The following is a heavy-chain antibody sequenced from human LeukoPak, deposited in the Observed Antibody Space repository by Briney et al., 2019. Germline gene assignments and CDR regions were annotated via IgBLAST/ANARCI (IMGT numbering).Heavy chain of an antibody. CDR2: INPNSGGT. CDR1: GYTFTGYY. J-gene: IGHJ4*02. V-gene: IGHV1-2*02. CDR3: ARERGGYSYGYPADY. Sequence: ASVKVSCKASGYTFTGYYMHWVRQAPGQGLEWMGWINPNSGGTNYAQKFQGRVTMTRDTSISTAYMELSRLRSDDTAVYYCARERGGYSYGYPADYWGQGTLVTVSS. D-gene: IGHD5-18*01.